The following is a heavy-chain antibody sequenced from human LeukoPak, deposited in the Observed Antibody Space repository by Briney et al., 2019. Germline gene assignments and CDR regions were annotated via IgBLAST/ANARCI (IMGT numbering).Heavy chain of an antibody. J-gene: IGHJ5*02. CDR1: GYTFTSYA. CDR2: INAGNGNT. D-gene: IGHD2-2*01. Sequence: ASVKVSCKASGYTFTSYAMHWVGQAPGQRLEWMGWINAGNGNTKYSQKFQGRVTITRDTSASTAYMELSSLRSEDTAVYYCARDLGGYCSSTSCYRDWFDPWGQGTLVTVSS. V-gene: IGHV1-3*01. CDR3: ARDLGGYCSSTSCYRDWFDP.